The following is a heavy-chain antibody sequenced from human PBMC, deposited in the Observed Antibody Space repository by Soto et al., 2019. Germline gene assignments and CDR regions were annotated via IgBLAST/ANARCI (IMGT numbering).Heavy chain of an antibody. Sequence: GGSLRLSCAASGFTFSSYAMHRVRQAPGKVLELVAVISYDGSNKYYEDSVKGRLTISRDNSKNKLYLQMNSLRAEDTAVYYCTRNVESGSSQYYYYYYGMGVWGPGTTDTSSS. V-gene: IGHV3-30-3*01. CDR1: GFTFSSYA. CDR2: ISYDGSNK. CDR3: TRNVESGSSQYYYYYYGMGV. J-gene: IGHJ6*02. D-gene: IGHD1-26*01.